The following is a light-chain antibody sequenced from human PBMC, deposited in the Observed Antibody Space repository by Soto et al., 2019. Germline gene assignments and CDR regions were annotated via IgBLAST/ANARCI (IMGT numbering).Light chain of an antibody. V-gene: IGLV2-23*01. CDR1: SSNVGSYNL. CDR2: EGS. Sequence: SVLTQPASVSGSPGQSITISCTGTSSNVGSYNLVSWYQQHPGKAPKLLIYEGSKRPSGVSHRFSGSKSGNTASLTISGLQAEDEADYYCCSFATGSTYVFGTGTKVTVL. CDR3: CSFATGSTYV. J-gene: IGLJ1*01.